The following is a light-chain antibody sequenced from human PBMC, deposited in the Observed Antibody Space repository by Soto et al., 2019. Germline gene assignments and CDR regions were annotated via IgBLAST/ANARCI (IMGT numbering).Light chain of an antibody. Sequence: QSVLTQPASVSGSPGQSITISCTGTSSDVGGYNLVSWYQQHPGKAPKLMIYEDTKRPSGVSNRFSGSKSGNTASLTISGLQADDEADYYCCSYAGSSSFVFGTGTKVTVL. CDR1: SSDVGGYNL. J-gene: IGLJ1*01. CDR3: CSYAGSSSFV. V-gene: IGLV2-23*01. CDR2: EDT.